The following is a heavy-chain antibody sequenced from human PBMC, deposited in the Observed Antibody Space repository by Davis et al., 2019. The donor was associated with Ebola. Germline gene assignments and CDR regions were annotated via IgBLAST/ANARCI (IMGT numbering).Heavy chain of an antibody. CDR3: ARVQYQRDVFYYYYYYGMDV. V-gene: IGHV1-69*04. CDR1: GYTFTGYY. D-gene: IGHD2-2*01. CDR2: IIPILGIA. J-gene: IGHJ6*02. Sequence: AASVKVSCKASGYTFTGYYMHWVRQAPGQGLEWMGRIIPILGIANYAQKFQGRVTITADKSTSTAYMELSSLRSEDTAVYYCARVQYQRDVFYYYYYYGMDVWGQGTTVTVSS.